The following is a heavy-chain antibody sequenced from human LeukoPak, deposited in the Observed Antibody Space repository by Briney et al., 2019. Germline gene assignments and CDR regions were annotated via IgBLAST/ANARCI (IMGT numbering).Heavy chain of an antibody. D-gene: IGHD2-15*01. CDR1: GFTFSGYA. CDR2: ISYDGSNK. Sequence: GGSLRLSCAASGFTFSGYAMHWVRQAPGKGLEWLAVISYDGSNKYYADSVKGRFTISRDDSKNTLYLQMNSLRAEDTAVYYCARDLLGVVAASRWFDPWGQGTLVTVSS. V-gene: IGHV3-30*04. J-gene: IGHJ5*02. CDR3: ARDLLGVVAASRWFDP.